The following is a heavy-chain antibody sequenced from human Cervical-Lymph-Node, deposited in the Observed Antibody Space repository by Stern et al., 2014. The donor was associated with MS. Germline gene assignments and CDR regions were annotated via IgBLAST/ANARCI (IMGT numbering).Heavy chain of an antibody. CDR1: GFTFSSYG. J-gene: IGHJ4*02. V-gene: IGHV3-30*18. D-gene: IGHD3-3*01. Sequence: VQLVESGGGVVPPGGSLRLSCAASGFTFSSYGMHWVRPAPGKGLEWVASISCDGNSRYYADSVRGRFTMSRDNSKNTVYLQTISMRTEDTAVYYCAKDLILRILVWSNPFDYWGQGTLVTVSP. CDR2: ISCDGNSR. CDR3: AKDLILRILVWSNPFDY.